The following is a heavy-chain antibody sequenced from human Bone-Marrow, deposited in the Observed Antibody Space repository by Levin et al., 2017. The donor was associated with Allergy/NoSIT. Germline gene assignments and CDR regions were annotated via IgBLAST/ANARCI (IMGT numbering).Heavy chain of an antibody. Sequence: PGGSLRLSCAASGFTFSSYAMHWVRQAPGKGLEWVAVISYDGSNKYYADSVKGRFTISRDNSKNTLYLQMNSLRAEDTAVYYCARIKTWDTPNANQTDYYYDGMDGWGQGTTVTVSS. D-gene: IGHD2-15*01. CDR2: ISYDGSNK. CDR1: GFTFSSYA. CDR3: ARIKTWDTPNANQTDYYYDGMDG. J-gene: IGHJ6*02. V-gene: IGHV3-30-3*01.